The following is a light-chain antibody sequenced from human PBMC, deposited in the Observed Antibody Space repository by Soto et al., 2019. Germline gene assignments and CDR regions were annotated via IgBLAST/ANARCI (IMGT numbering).Light chain of an antibody. CDR1: DIGRKS. V-gene: IGLV3-21*02. CDR3: QVWDSSSDSV. Sequence: SYELTQPPSVSVAPGQTARITCGGSDIGRKSVHWYQQKPGQAPVLVVFDDSDRPSGIPERLSGSNSGNTATLTISRVEAGDEADYFWQVWDSSSDSVFGGGTQLTVL. J-gene: IGLJ3*02. CDR2: DDS.